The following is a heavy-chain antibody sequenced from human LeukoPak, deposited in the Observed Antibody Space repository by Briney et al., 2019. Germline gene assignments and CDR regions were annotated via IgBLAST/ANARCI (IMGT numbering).Heavy chain of an antibody. CDR2: ISGSGATR. V-gene: IGHV3-23*01. D-gene: IGHD3-22*01. J-gene: IGHJ4*02. CDR3: AREGDYYDSSGYYTNFDY. Sequence: PGGSLRLSCAASGFTFSTYAMSWVRQAPGKGLEWVSVISGSGATRYYAGSVKGRFTISRDNSKDTLYLQMNSLRAEDTAVYYCAREGDYYDSSGYYTNFDYWGQGTLVTVSS. CDR1: GFTFSTYA.